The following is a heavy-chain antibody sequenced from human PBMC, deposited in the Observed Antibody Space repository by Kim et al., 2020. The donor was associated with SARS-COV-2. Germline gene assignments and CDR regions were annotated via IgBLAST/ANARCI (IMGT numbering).Heavy chain of an antibody. CDR1: GYTFTGYY. CDR3: ARGRRSIAVAGYDY. Sequence: ASVKVSCKASGYTFTGYYMHWVRQAPGQGLESMGRINPNSGGTNYAQKFQGRVTMTRDTSISTAYMELSRLRSDDTAVYYCARGRRSIAVAGYDYWGQGTLVTVSS. J-gene: IGHJ4*02. V-gene: IGHV1-2*06. CDR2: INPNSGGT. D-gene: IGHD6-19*01.